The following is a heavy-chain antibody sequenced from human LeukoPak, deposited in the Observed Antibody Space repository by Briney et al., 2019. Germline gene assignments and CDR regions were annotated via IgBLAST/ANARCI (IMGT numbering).Heavy chain of an antibody. CDR1: GYTFTGYY. V-gene: IGHV1-2*02. J-gene: IGHJ4*02. Sequence: ASVKVSCKASGYTFTGYYMHWVRQAPGQGLEWMGWINPNSGGTNYAQKFQGRVTMTRDTSISTAYMELSRLRSDDTAVYYCAREPDPAYYYDSSGFDHWGQGTLVTVSS. D-gene: IGHD3-22*01. CDR3: AREPDPAYYYDSSGFDH. CDR2: INPNSGGT.